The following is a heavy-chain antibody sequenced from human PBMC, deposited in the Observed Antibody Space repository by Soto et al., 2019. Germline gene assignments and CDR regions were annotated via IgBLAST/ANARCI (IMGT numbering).Heavy chain of an antibody. CDR1: GFTFSSYA. V-gene: IGHV3-30-3*01. Sequence: SLRLSCAASGFTFSSYAMHWVRQAPGKGLEWVAVISYDGSNKYYADSVKGRFTISRDNSKNTLYLQMNSLRAEDTAVCYCERDFSYYYDSSGSNWFDPWGQGTLVTVSS. D-gene: IGHD3-22*01. CDR3: ERDFSYYYDSSGSNWFDP. CDR2: ISYDGSNK. J-gene: IGHJ5*02.